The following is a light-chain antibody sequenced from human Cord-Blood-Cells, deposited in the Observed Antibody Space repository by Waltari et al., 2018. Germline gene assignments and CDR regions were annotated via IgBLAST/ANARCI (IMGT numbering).Light chain of an antibody. J-gene: IGKJ2*01. CDR2: WAS. CDR1: QSVLYSSNNKNY. Sequence: DIVMTQSPDSLAVSLGERATINCKSSQSVLYSSNNKNYLAWYQQKPGQPPKLLIEWASTRESGVPDRFSGSGSGTDFTLTISSLQAEDVAVYYCQQYYSTPYTFGQGTKLEIK. V-gene: IGKV4-1*01. CDR3: QQYYSTPYT.